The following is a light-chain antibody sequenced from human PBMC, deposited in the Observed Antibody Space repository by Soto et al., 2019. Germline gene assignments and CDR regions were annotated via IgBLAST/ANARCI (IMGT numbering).Light chain of an antibody. Sequence: IVLTQSPAALSLSPGIRATLSWRASQNISNYLIWYQQKPGQAPRLLIYDVSNRATGVPARFSGSGSGKDFTLTTSTLEPEDFAVYYCPQRSNSHLTFGQGTKVDIX. V-gene: IGKV3-11*01. CDR1: QNISNY. J-gene: IGKJ1*01. CDR3: PQRSNSHLT. CDR2: DVS.